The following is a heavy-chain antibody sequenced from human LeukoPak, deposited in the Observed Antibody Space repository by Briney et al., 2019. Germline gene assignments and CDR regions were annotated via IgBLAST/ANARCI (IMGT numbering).Heavy chain of an antibody. CDR2: INCWGCNT. J-gene: IGHJ3*02. CDR3: AKDRPLYNWNYPLGSGAFDI. CDR1: GFPFSKFC. D-gene: IGHD1-7*01. V-gene: IGHV3-23*01. Sequence: GGSLELSWGASGFPFSKFCLGRGRKAPGKGVGGVPLINCWGCNTYYADSVKGRFTISRDNSKNTLYLQMNSLRADDTAVYYCAKDRPLYNWNYPLGSGAFDIWGQGTMVTVSS.